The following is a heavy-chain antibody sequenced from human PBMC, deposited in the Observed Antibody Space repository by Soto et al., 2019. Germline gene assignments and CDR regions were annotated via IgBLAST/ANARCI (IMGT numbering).Heavy chain of an antibody. CDR2: ISGSGGST. CDR1: GFTFSSYA. J-gene: IGHJ4*02. Sequence: EVQLLESGGGLVQPGGSLRLSCAASGFTFSSYAMSWVRQAPGKGLEWVSAISGSGGSTYYADSLKGRFTISRDNSKNTLYLEMNSLRAEDTAVYYCAKDSSGWPYYFDYWGQGTLVTVSS. CDR3: AKDSSGWPYYFDY. D-gene: IGHD6-19*01. V-gene: IGHV3-23*01.